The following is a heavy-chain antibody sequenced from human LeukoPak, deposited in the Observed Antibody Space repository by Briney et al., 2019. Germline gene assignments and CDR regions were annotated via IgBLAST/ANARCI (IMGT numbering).Heavy chain of an antibody. CDR1: GGSISSYY. CDR3: ARSVGYFDY. D-gene: IGHD2-15*01. Sequence: SETLSLTCTVSGGSISSYYWSWIRQPPGKGLEWIGYIHYSGDTNYNPSLKSRITIAVDTSKNQFSLKLSSVTAADTAVYYCARSVGYFDYWGQGTLVTVSS. J-gene: IGHJ4*02. CDR2: IHYSGDT. V-gene: IGHV4-59*12.